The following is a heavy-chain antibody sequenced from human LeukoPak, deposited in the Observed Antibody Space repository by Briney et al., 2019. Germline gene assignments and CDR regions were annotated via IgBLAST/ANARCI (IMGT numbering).Heavy chain of an antibody. D-gene: IGHD5-12*01. CDR2: IIPVFGRP. CDR3: ARGRGGSIVIVAPYFDS. V-gene: IGHV1-69*05. Sequence: SVKVSCKASGGTFSSYAISWVRQAPGQGLEWMGGIIPVFGRPDYAPKFQGRITITTDESTNTAYMQLSSLTSEDTADYYCARGRGGSIVIVAPYFDSWGQGTLVSVSS. J-gene: IGHJ4*02. CDR1: GGTFSSYA.